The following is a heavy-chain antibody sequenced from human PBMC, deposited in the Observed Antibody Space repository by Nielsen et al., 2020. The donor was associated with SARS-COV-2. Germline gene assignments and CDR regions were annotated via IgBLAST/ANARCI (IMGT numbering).Heavy chain of an antibody. CDR1: GGSISSYY. J-gene: IGHJ3*02. CDR3: ARGLGHYDAFDI. D-gene: IGHD1-26*01. V-gene: IGHV4-59*12. CDR2: IYYSGST. Sequence: SETLSLTCTVSGGSISSYYWSWIRQPPGKGLEWIGYIYYSGSTNYNPSLKSRVIISVDTSKNQFSLKLSSVTAADTAVYYCARGLGHYDAFDIWGQGTMVTVSS.